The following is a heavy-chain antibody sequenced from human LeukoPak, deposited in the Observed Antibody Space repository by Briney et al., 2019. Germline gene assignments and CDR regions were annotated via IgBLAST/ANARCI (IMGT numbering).Heavy chain of an antibody. V-gene: IGHV3-23*01. Sequence: GGSPRLSCAASGFTFSSYAMSWVRQAPGKGLEWVSAISGSGGSTYYADSVKGRFTISRDNSKNTLYLQMNSLRAEDTAVYYCAKADIVVVVAAIRFDYWGQGTLVTVSS. CDR2: ISGSGGST. D-gene: IGHD2-15*01. J-gene: IGHJ4*02. CDR3: AKADIVVVVAAIRFDY. CDR1: GFTFSSYA.